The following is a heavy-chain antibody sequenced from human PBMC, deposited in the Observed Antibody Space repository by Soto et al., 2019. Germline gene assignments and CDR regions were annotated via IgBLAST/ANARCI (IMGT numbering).Heavy chain of an antibody. CDR3: ARRGYSSRWYYHYYYGMDV. CDR2: MNPNSGNT. D-gene: IGHD6-13*01. J-gene: IGHJ6*02. V-gene: IGHV1-8*01. CDR1: GYTFTSYD. Sequence: QVQLVQSGAEVKKPGASVKVSCKSSGYTFTSYDINWVRQATGQGLEWMGWMNPNSGNTGYAQKFQGRVTMTRNTSISTAYMELSSLRSEDTAVYYCARRGYSSRWYYHYYYGMDVWGQGFTVTVSS.